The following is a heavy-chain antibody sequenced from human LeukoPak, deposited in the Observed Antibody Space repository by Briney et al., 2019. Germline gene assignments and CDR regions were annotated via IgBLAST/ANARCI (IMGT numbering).Heavy chain of an antibody. CDR1: GFTFSIYA. CDR3: AKGLRDGYNSGY. D-gene: IGHD5-24*01. CDR2: ISGSGGST. V-gene: IGHV3-23*01. Sequence: GGSLRLSCAASGFTFSIYAMSWVRQAPGKGLEWVSAISGSGGSTYYADSVKGRFTISRDNSKNTLYLQMNSLRAEDTAVYYCAKGLRDGYNSGYWGQGTLVTVSS. J-gene: IGHJ4*02.